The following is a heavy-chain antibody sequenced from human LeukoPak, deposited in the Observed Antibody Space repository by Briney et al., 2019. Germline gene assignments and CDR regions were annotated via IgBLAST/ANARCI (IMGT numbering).Heavy chain of an antibody. V-gene: IGHV3-33*01. CDR3: ARVSKYYDSSGYYSEHAFDI. CDR1: GFTFSSYG. Sequence: GGSLRLSCAASGFTFSSYGMHGVRQAPGKGLEGVAVIWYDGSNKYYADSVKGRFTISRDNSKNTLYLQMNSLKAEDTAVYYCARVSKYYDSSGYYSEHAFDIWGQGTMVTVSS. D-gene: IGHD3-22*01. J-gene: IGHJ3*02. CDR2: IWYDGSNK.